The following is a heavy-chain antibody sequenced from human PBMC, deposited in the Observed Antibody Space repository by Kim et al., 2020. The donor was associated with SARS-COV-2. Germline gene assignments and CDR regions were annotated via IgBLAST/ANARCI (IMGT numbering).Heavy chain of an antibody. D-gene: IGHD3-22*01. V-gene: IGHV4-39*01. CDR3: ARHATYYDSSDPSH. Sequence: SETLSLTCTVSGGSISSSSYYWGWIRQPPGKGLEWIGSIYYSGSTYYNPSLKSRVTISVDTSKNQFSLKLSSVTAADTAVYYCARHATYYDSSDPSHWGQGTLVTVSS. CDR1: GGSISSSSYY. J-gene: IGHJ4*02. CDR2: IYYSGST.